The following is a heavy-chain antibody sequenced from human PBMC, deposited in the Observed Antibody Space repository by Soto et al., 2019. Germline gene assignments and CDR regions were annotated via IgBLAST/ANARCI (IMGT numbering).Heavy chain of an antibody. V-gene: IGHV4-31*03. CDR2: IYYSGST. CDR1: GGSISSGGYY. Sequence: SETLSLTCTVSGGSISSGGYYWSWIRQHPGKGLEWIGYIYYSGSTYYNPSLKSRVTISVDTSKNQFSLKLSSVTAADTAVYYCASAGTGTTAYYGMDVWGQGTTGTVSS. CDR3: ASAGTGTTAYYGMDV. D-gene: IGHD1-7*01. J-gene: IGHJ6*02.